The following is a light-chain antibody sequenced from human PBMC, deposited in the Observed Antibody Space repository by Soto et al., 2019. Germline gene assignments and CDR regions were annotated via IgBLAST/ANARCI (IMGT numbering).Light chain of an antibody. CDR2: WAS. CDR1: QSVLYSSNNKNY. Sequence: DIVMTQSPDSLTVSLGERATINCKSSQSVLYSSNNKNYLAWYQQKLGQPPKLLIYWASTRESGVPDRFSGSGSGTDFTLPISSLQAEDVAVYYCQQYYSIPPTFGPGTKVDIK. V-gene: IGKV4-1*01. J-gene: IGKJ3*01. CDR3: QQYYSIPPT.